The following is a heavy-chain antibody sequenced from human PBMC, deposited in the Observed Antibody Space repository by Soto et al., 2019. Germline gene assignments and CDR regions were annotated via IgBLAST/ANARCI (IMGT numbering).Heavy chain of an antibody. Sequence: SETLSLTCTVSGGSISSGDYYWSWIRQPPGKGLEWIGYIYYSGSTYYNPSLKSRVTISVDTSKNQFSLKLSSVTAADTAVYYCARYSGYEGLRFDPWGPGTLVTVSS. CDR3: ARYSGYEGLRFDP. J-gene: IGHJ5*02. CDR2: IYYSGST. D-gene: IGHD5-12*01. CDR1: GGSISSGDYY. V-gene: IGHV4-30-4*01.